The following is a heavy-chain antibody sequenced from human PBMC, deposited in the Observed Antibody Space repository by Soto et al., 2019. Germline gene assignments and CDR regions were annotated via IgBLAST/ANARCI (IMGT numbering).Heavy chain of an antibody. D-gene: IGHD3-22*01. CDR2: ISSSSYI. V-gene: IGHV3-21*01. CDR1: GFTFSSYS. J-gene: IGHJ4*02. Sequence: GGSLRLSCAASGFTFSSYSMNWVRQAPGKGLEWVSSISSSSYIYYADSVKGRFTISRDNAKNSLYLQMNSLRAEDTAVYYCARDGPDSSGYYRLLDYWGQGTLVTVSS. CDR3: ARDGPDSSGYYRLLDY.